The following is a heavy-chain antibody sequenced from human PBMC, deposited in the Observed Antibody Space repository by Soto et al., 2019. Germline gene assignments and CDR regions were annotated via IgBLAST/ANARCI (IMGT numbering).Heavy chain of an antibody. CDR1: GGSISSYY. V-gene: IGHV4-59*08. CDR2: IYYSGST. CDR3: ARLIAAAGTGIDY. D-gene: IGHD6-13*01. Sequence: QVQLQESGPGLVKPSETLSLTCTGSGGSISSYYLGWIRQPPGKGLEWIGYIYYSGSTNYNPSLKSRVTISVDTSKNQFSLKLSSVTAADTAVYYCARLIAAAGTGIDYWGQGTLVTVSS. J-gene: IGHJ4*02.